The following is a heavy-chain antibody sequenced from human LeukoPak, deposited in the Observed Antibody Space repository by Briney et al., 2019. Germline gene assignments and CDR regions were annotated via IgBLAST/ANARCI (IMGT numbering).Heavy chain of an antibody. V-gene: IGHV3-9*01. CDR2: ISWNSGSI. Sequence: GRSLRLSCAASGFTFDDYAMHWVRQAPGKGLEWVSGISWNSGSIGYADSVKGRFTISRDNAKNSLYLQMNSLRAEDTALYYCAKDSTMWGVDYWGQGTLVTVSS. CDR1: GFTFDDYA. D-gene: IGHD3-10*02. J-gene: IGHJ4*02. CDR3: AKDSTMWGVDY.